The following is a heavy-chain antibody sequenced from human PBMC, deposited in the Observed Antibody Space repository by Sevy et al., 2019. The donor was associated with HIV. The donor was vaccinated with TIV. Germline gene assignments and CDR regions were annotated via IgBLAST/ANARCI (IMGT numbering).Heavy chain of an antibody. J-gene: IGHJ6*02. D-gene: IGHD3-22*01. CDR3: VKEKYYYDSSGYGNYGMDV. CDR2: IRFDGSKT. V-gene: IGHV3-30*02. CDR1: GFTFSSYG. Sequence: GGSLRLSCAASGFTFSSYGMHWVRQAPGKGLEWVAFIRFDGSKTYYAHSVKGRFTISRDNSKNRLYLQMNSLRAEDTALYYCVKEKYYYDSSGYGNYGMDVWGQGITVTVSS.